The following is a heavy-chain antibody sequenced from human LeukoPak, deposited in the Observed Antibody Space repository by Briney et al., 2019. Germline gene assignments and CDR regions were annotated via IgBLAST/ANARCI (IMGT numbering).Heavy chain of an antibody. D-gene: IGHD3-9*01. CDR2: INPNSGGT. Sequence: VGSVTVSCKASGYTFTGYYMHWVRQAPGQGLEWMGRINPNSGGTNYAQKFQGRVTMTRDTSISTAYMELSRLRSDDTAVYYCASWDTYYDILTGHSGVYWGQGTLVTVSS. CDR3: ASWDTYYDILTGHSGVY. CDR1: GYTFTGYY. J-gene: IGHJ4*02. V-gene: IGHV1-2*06.